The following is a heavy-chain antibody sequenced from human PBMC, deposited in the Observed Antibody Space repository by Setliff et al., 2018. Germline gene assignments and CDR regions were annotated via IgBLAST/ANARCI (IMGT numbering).Heavy chain of an antibody. Sequence: PGGSLSLSCAASGFTFSSYWMSWVRQAPGKGLDWVSALSGTGGSTYYADSVKGRCTSSRDNSKNTMYLQMNSLIAEDTAVYYCAKNGFGVVALGVNNWFDPWGQGTLVTVSS. D-gene: IGHD3-10*01. V-gene: IGHV3-23*01. CDR2: LSGTGGST. CDR3: AKNGFGVVALGVNNWFDP. CDR1: GFTFSSYW. J-gene: IGHJ5*02.